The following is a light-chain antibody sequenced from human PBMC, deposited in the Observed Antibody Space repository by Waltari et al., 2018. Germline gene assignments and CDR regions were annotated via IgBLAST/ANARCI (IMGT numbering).Light chain of an antibody. CDR3: QHYVTSPWT. J-gene: IGKJ1*01. CDR1: QSVSNNY. V-gene: IGKV3-20*01. CDR2: GAS. Sequence: DIVLPQSPGTLSLSPGERATLSCRASQSVSNNYLAWYHQKPAQAPRLLIYGASSRATGIPDRFSGSGSGTDFTLTISRLEAEDFGVYYCQHYVTSPWTFGKGTKVEIK.